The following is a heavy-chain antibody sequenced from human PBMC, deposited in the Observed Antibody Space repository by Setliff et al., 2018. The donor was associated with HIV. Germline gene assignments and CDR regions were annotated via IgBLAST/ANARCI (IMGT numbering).Heavy chain of an antibody. V-gene: IGHV1-24*01. CDR3: VRGGQYYRSTYYYYYMDV. J-gene: IGHJ6*03. Sequence: GASVKVSCKVSGYTLTELSIHWVRQAPGKGLEWMGGFDPEDGETIYAQKFQGRVTIAADEFTSTAYMELSSLRSEDTAVYYCVRGGQYYRSTYYYYYMDVWGKGTTVTVSS. CDR2: FDPEDGET. CDR1: GYTLTELS. D-gene: IGHD3-16*02.